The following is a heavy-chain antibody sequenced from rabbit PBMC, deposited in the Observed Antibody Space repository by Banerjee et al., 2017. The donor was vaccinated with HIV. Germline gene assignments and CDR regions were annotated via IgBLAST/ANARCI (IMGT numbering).Heavy chain of an antibody. CDR3: VRGSISGTDYNL. CDR1: GFDFRRYY. CDR2: IYAGEAST. J-gene: IGHJ6*01. D-gene: IGHD1-1*01. Sequence: QLEESGGDLVKPEGSLTLSCKASGFDFRRYYMSWVRQAPGKGLEWIGAIYAGEASTDYASWVNGRFTISSDNAQNTVDLQMNSLTAADTATYFCVRGSISGTDYNLWGPGTLVTVS. V-gene: IGHV1S7*01.